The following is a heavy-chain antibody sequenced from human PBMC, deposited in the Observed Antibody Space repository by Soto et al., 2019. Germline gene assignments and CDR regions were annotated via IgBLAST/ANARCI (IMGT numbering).Heavy chain of an antibody. J-gene: IGHJ4*02. CDR3: ARTYDFWSSFHYFDY. CDR1: GGSISSYY. D-gene: IGHD3-3*01. Sequence: SETLSLTCTVSGGSISSYYWSWIRQPPGKGLEWIGYIYYSGSTNYNPSLKSRVTISVDTSKNQFSLKLSSVTAADTAVYYCARTYDFWSSFHYFDYWGQGTLVTVSS. V-gene: IGHV4-59*01. CDR2: IYYSGST.